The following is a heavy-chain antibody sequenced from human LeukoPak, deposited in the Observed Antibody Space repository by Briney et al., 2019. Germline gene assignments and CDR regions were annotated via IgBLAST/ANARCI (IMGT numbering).Heavy chain of an antibody. Sequence: SETLSLTCTVSGGSISNYYWSWIRQPPGKGLEWIGYIYYSGSTNYNPSLKSRVTISVDTSKNQFSLRLSSVTAADTAVYYCARDGYCSGGSCYSWFDPWGQGTLVTVSS. CDR3: ARDGYCSGGSCYSWFDP. D-gene: IGHD2-15*01. CDR1: GGSISNYY. CDR2: IYYSGST. V-gene: IGHV4-59*01. J-gene: IGHJ5*02.